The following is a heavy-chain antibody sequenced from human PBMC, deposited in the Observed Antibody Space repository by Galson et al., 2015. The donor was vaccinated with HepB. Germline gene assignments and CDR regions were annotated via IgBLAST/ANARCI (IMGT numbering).Heavy chain of an antibody. CDR3: ANVGDYYDSSGYGPIDY. V-gene: IGHV3-30*18. D-gene: IGHD3-22*01. J-gene: IGHJ4*02. CDR1: GFTFSSYG. CDR2: ISYDGSNK. Sequence: SLRLSCAASGFTFSSYGKHWVRQAPGKGLEWVAVISYDGSNKYYADSVKGRFTISRDNSKNTLYLQMNSLRAEDTAVYYCANVGDYYDSSGYGPIDYWGQGTLVTVSS.